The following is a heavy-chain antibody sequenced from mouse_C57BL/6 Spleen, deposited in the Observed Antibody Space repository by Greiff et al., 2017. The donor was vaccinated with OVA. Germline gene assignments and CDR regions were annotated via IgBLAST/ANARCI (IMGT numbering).Heavy chain of an antibody. CDR3: ASTTLGLDYAMDY. D-gene: IGHD4-1*01. CDR2: IGPANGNT. V-gene: IGHV14-3*01. J-gene: IGHJ4*01. Sequence: EVHLVESVAELVRPGASVKLSCTASGFNIKNTYMPWVKQRPEQGLEWIGRIGPANGNTKYAPKFQGKATITAATSSHTAYLQLSSLTSEDTAIYYCASTTLGLDYAMDYWGQGTSVTVSA. CDR1: GFNIKNTY.